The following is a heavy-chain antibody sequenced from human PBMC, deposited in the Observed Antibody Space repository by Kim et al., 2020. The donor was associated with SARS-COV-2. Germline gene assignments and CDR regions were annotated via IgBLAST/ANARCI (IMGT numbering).Heavy chain of an antibody. V-gene: IGHV4-39*07. Sequence: SETLSLTCTVSGGSISSSSYYWGWIRQPPGKGLEWIGSIYYSGSTYYNPSLKSRVTISVDTSKNQFSLKLSSVTAADTAVYYCARDWGRRFGELGDNWF. J-gene: IGHJ5*01. CDR2: IYYSGST. D-gene: IGHD3-10*01. CDR1: GGSISSSSYY. CDR3: ARDWGRRFGELGDNWF.